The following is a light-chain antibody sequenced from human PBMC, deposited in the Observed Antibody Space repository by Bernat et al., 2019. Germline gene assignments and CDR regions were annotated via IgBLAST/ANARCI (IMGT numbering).Light chain of an antibody. CDR3: SSYAGNNIYV. Sequence: SAPPQPPSASGSPGQSVTISCTGTSSDVGGYEYVSWYQQHPGKAPKLMIHEVSKRPSGVPDRFSGSKSGNTASLTVSGLQAEDEADYYCSSYAGNNIYVFGTGTKVTVL. V-gene: IGLV2-8*01. CDR1: SSDVGGYEY. J-gene: IGLJ1*01. CDR2: EVS.